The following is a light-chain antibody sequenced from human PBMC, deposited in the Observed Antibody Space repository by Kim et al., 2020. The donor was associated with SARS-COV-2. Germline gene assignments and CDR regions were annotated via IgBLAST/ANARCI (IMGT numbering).Light chain of an antibody. V-gene: IGKV1-5*03. J-gene: IGKJ4*01. CDR2: KAS. Sequence: DIQMTQSPSTLPASVGDRVTITCRASQNVNNWLAWYQQKPGKAPNLLIYKASTLDSGVPSRFNGSGSRTDFTLTITSLQPDDFATYYCQQYDSYPRTFGGGTKVESK. CDR1: QNVNNW. CDR3: QQYDSYPRT.